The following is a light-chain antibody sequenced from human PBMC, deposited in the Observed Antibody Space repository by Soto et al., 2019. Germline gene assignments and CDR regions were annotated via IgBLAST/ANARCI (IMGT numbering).Light chain of an antibody. V-gene: IGLV2-23*02. Sequence: QSALTQPASVSGSPGQSITISCTGTSSDVGTYNLVSWYQQYPGKAPKLMIYGVSKRPSGVSNRFSGSKSGNTASLTISGLQAEDEADYYCWTYASGDTGGFRPGTKRTGL. CDR2: GVS. J-gene: IGLJ1*01. CDR1: SSDVGTYNL. CDR3: WTYASGDTGG.